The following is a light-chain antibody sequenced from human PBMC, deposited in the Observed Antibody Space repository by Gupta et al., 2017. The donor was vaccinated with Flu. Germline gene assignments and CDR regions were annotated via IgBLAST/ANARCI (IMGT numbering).Light chain of an antibody. CDR2: LGS. Sequence: ISCRSSQSLLHSNGYNYLDWYLQKPGQSPQLLIYLGSNRASGVPDRFSGSGSGTDFTLKISRVEAEDVGVYFCMQTLQTPFTFGPGTKVDIK. V-gene: IGKV2-28*01. CDR1: QSLLHSNGYNY. J-gene: IGKJ3*01. CDR3: MQTLQTPFT.